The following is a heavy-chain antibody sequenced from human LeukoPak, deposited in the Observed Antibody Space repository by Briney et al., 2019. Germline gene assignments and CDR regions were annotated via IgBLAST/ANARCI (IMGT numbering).Heavy chain of an antibody. J-gene: IGHJ4*02. CDR3: ARAGHADSFDY. Sequence: GRSLRLSCAASGFTLSSYSISSVRQAPGKGLEWVSYISTTSRTIHYADSVKGRFTISRDNAKNSLYLQMNSLRAEDKAVYYCARAGHADSFDYWGQGALVTVSS. D-gene: IGHD2-21*01. V-gene: IGHV3-48*01. CDR1: GFTLSSYS. CDR2: ISTTSRTI.